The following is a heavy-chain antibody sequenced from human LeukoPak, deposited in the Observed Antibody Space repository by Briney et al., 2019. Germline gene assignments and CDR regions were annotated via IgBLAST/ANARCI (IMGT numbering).Heavy chain of an antibody. CDR1: GFTFSNYA. Sequence: PGGSLRLSCAASGFTFSNYAMNWVRQAPGKGLEWVSAIRGSDGSTYYADSVKGRFTISRDNSKNTLYLQMNSLRAEDTAVYYCAKAWRELHFLAFDIWGQGTMVTVSS. CDR3: AKAWRELHFLAFDI. V-gene: IGHV3-23*01. CDR2: IRGSDGST. J-gene: IGHJ3*02. D-gene: IGHD1-26*01.